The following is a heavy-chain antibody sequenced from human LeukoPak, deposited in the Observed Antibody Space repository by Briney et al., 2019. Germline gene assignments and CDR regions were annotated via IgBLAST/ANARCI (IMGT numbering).Heavy chain of an antibody. CDR3: ASWSTYYYDSSGYYTDAFDI. Sequence: ASVKVSCKASGYTFTGYYMHWVRQAPGQGREWMGWINPNSAPTIYPHTFQARLTMPSDPSISTAYTQLSRLRSDDTAVYYCASWSTYYYDSSGYYTDAFDIWGQGTMVTVSS. CDR1: GYTFTGYY. CDR2: INPNSAPT. V-gene: IGHV1-2*07. D-gene: IGHD3-22*01. J-gene: IGHJ3*02.